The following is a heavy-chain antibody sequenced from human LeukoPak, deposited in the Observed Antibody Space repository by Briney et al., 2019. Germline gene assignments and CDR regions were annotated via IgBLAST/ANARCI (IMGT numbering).Heavy chain of an antibody. Sequence: ASVKVSCKASGYTFTSYGISWVRQAPGQGPEWMGWISAYNGNTNYAQKLQGRVTMTTDTSTSTAYMELRSLRSDDTAVYYCAKTYYYDSSGYSPFDYWGQGTLVTVSS. V-gene: IGHV1-18*01. CDR2: ISAYNGNT. D-gene: IGHD3-22*01. CDR3: AKTYYYDSSGYSPFDY. CDR1: GYTFTSYG. J-gene: IGHJ4*02.